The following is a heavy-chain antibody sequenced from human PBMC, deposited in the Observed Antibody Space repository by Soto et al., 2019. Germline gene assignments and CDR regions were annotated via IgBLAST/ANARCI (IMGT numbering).Heavy chain of an antibody. J-gene: IGHJ6*02. Sequence: QVQLVESGGGVVQPGRSLRLSCAASGFTFSSYAMHWVRQAPGKGLEWVAVISYDGGNKYYADSVKGRFTISRDNSKNTLYLQMNSLRAEDTAVYYCARGRWGDGYSGMDVWGQGTTVTVSS. D-gene: IGHD5-12*01. CDR2: ISYDGGNK. V-gene: IGHV3-30-3*01. CDR1: GFTFSSYA. CDR3: ARGRWGDGYSGMDV.